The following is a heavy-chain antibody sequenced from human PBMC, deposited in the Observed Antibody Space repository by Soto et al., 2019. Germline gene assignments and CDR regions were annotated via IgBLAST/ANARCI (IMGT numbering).Heavy chain of an antibody. D-gene: IGHD3-10*01. CDR1: GGSMSRGDYY. V-gene: IGHV4-61*08. CDR2: IYYSGST. CDR3: ARYTGKRVDY. J-gene: IGHJ4*02. Sequence: PSETLSLTCTVSGGSMSRGDYYWSWIRQPPGKGLEWIGYIYYSGSTNYNPSLKSRVTISVDTSKNQFSLKLSSVTAADTAVYYCARYTGKRVDYWGQGTLVTVSS.